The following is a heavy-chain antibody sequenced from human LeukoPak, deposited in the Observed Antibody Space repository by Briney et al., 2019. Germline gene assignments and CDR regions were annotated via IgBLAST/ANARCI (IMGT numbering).Heavy chain of an antibody. D-gene: IGHD3-3*01. Sequence: PSQTLSLTCTVSGGSISSGTYYWSWIRQSAGKGLEWFGRMYTSGSTDYNPSLKSRVTIAVDTSKNQFSLKLSSVTAADTAVYYCAREERFSYNWFDPWGQGTLVTVSS. J-gene: IGHJ5*02. CDR3: AREERFSYNWFDP. V-gene: IGHV4-61*02. CDR1: GGSISSGTYY. CDR2: MYTSGST.